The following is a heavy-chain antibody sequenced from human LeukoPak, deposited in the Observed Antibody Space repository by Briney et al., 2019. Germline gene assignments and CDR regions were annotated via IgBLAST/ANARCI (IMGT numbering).Heavy chain of an antibody. CDR2: INHSGST. CDR1: GGSFSGYY. Sequence: PSETLSLTCAVYGGSFSGYYWSWIRQPPGKGLEWIGEINHSGSTYYNPSLKSRVTISVDTSKNQFSLKLSSVTAADTAVYYCAREGDYYDSSGYFDYWGQGTLVTVSS. J-gene: IGHJ4*02. CDR3: AREGDYYDSSGYFDY. V-gene: IGHV4-34*09. D-gene: IGHD3-22*01.